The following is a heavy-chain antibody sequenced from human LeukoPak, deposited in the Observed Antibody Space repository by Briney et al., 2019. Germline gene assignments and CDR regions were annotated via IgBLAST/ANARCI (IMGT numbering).Heavy chain of an antibody. D-gene: IGHD2-21*01. CDR1: GYTFSDYY. Sequence: GGSLRVSCVGSGYTFSDYYMIWIRQAPGKGLEWVSYINSSGNSISYADSFKGRFTISRDNAKDSLYLQMNSLRAEDTAVYYCVRVSYLYFYMDVWGKGTTVTVSS. J-gene: IGHJ6*03. V-gene: IGHV3-11*04. CDR2: INSSGNSI. CDR3: VRVSYLYFYMDV.